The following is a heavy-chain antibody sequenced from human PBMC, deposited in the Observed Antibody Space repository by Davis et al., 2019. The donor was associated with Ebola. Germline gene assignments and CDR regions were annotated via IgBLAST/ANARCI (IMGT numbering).Heavy chain of an antibody. D-gene: IGHD4-17*01. V-gene: IGHV3-30*03. Sequence: PGGSLRLSCAASGFTFSSYGMHWVRQAPGKGLEWVAVISFDGSYRYYADSVKGRFTISRDNSKNTLYLRMNSLRADDTAVYYCARLPDYGDFHYYFSMDVWGTGTTVTVSS. CDR1: GFTFSSYG. CDR2: ISFDGSYR. J-gene: IGHJ6*04. CDR3: ARLPDYGDFHYYFSMDV.